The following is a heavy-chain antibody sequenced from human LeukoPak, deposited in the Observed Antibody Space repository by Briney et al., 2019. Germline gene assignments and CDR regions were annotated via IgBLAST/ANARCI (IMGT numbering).Heavy chain of an antibody. Sequence: ASVKVSRKASGYTFTGYYMHWVRQAPGQGLEWMGWINPNSGGTNYAQKFQGRVTMTRDTSISTAYMELSRLRSDDTAVYYCAREGAAGTTTIPRFDPWGQGTLVTVSS. CDR1: GYTFTGYY. J-gene: IGHJ5*02. V-gene: IGHV1-2*02. CDR3: AREGAAGTTTIPRFDP. D-gene: IGHD6-13*01. CDR2: INPNSGGT.